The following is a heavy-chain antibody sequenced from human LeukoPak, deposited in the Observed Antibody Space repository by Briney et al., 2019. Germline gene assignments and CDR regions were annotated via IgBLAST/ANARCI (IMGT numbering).Heavy chain of an antibody. CDR1: GFTFSTFA. D-gene: IGHD1-26*01. V-gene: IGHV3-23*01. CDR3: AKSSNEWELNSFDY. J-gene: IGHJ4*02. CDR2: ISGSGVDT. Sequence: GGSLRLSCAASGFTFSTFAMSWVRQAPGKGLEWVSAISGSGVDTHYADSVKGRFTISRDNSKNTLYLQMNSLKAEDTALYYCAKSSNEWELNSFDYWGQGTLVPVSS.